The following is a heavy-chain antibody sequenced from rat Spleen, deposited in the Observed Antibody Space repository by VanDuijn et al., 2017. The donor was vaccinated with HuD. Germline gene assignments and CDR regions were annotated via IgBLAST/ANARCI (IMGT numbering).Heavy chain of an antibody. D-gene: IGHD1-9*01. V-gene: IGHV3-1*01. CDR2: ISYSGFT. J-gene: IGHJ1*01. CDR3: ARGGYGYNPYWYFDF. CDR1: GYSITSNY. Sequence: EVQLQESGPGLVKPSQSLSLTCSVTGYSITSNYWGWIRKFPGNKMEWIGHISYSGFTGYNPSLKSRISITRDTSKNQFCLHLNSVTTEDTATYYCARGGYGYNPYWYFDFWGPGTMVTVSS.